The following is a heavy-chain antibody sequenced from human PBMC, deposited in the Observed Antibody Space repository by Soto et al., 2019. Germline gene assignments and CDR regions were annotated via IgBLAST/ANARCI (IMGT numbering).Heavy chain of an antibody. CDR3: AADGAQYYYGMDV. V-gene: IGHV5-10-1*01. D-gene: IGHD3-10*01. CDR2: IDPSDSYT. Sequence: LKISCKGSGYSFTSYWISWVRQMPGKGLEWMGRIDPSDSYTNYSPSFQGHVTISADKSISTAYLQWSSLKASDTAMYFCAADGAQYYYGMDVWGQGTTVTVSS. J-gene: IGHJ6*02. CDR1: GYSFTSYW.